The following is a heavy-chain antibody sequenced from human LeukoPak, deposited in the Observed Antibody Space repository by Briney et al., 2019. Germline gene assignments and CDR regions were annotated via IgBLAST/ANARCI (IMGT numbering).Heavy chain of an antibody. CDR2: ISGGGDNT. J-gene: IGHJ6*02. V-gene: IGHV3-23*01. CDR1: GFIFSSYA. Sequence: PGGSLRLSCADSGFIFSSYAMSWVRQAPGKGLEWVSAISGGGDNTYYAASVKGRFTTTRDNSKNTLYLQLNSLRAEDTALYYCATPRSSYYYYGMDVWGQGTTVIVSS. CDR3: ATPRSSYYYYGMDV.